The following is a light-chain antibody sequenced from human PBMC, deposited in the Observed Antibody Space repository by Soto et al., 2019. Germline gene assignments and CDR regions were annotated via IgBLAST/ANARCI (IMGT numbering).Light chain of an antibody. CDR1: QDINTY. V-gene: IGKV1-33*01. Sequence: DIQMTQSPSSLSASVGDRVTITCQASQDINTYLSWYQQKPQKAPKLLISDASILKTGVPSRFSGSGSGTDFTLTITSLRPEDIATYYCQHYDDLPYTFGQGTKLEIK. CDR3: QHYDDLPYT. CDR2: DAS. J-gene: IGKJ2*01.